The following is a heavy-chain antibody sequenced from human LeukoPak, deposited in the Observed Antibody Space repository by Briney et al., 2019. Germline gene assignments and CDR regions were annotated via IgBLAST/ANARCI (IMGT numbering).Heavy chain of an antibody. V-gene: IGHV3-30-3*01. D-gene: IGHD3-22*01. CDR1: GFTFSSYA. Sequence: GGSLRLSCAASGFTFSSYAMHWVRQAPGKGLEWVAVISYDGSNKYYADSVKGRFTISRDNSKNTLYLQMNSLRAEDTAVYYCARDSPGYYDSSASGYYYGMDVWGQGTTVTVSS. J-gene: IGHJ6*02. CDR3: ARDSPGYYDSSASGYYYGMDV. CDR2: ISYDGSNK.